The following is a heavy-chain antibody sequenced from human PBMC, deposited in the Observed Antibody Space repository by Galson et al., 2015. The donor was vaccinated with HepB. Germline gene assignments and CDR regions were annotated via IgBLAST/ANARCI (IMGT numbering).Heavy chain of an antibody. V-gene: IGHV3-72*01. CDR3: TRVGPPKVDAFDF. CDR2: TRHRDNSYTT. J-gene: IGHJ3*01. Sequence: SLRLSCAASGFTFSEHYMDWVRQAPGRGLEWVGRTRHRDNSYTTEYAASVKGRFILSRDDSQNLVFLKMNRLKTGDTAVYYCTRVGPPKVDAFDFWGQGAMVTVSS. CDR1: GFTFSEHY.